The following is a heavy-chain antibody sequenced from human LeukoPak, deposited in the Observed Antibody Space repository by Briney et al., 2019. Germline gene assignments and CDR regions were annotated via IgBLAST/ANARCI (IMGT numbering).Heavy chain of an antibody. CDR3: ARADSSSWPGEAFDA. D-gene: IGHD6-13*01. V-gene: IGHV3-33*01. CDR2: IWSDGSNK. Sequence: GGSLRLSCAASGFTFSSYGMHWVRQAPGKGLEWVAIIWSDGSNKYYADSVKGRFTISRDNSKNTLYPQMNSLRAEDTAVYYCARADSSSWPGEAFDAWGQGTMVTVSS. J-gene: IGHJ3*01. CDR1: GFTFSSYG.